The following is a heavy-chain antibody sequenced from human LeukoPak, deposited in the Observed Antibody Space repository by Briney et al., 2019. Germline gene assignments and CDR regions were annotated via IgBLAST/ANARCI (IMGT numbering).Heavy chain of an antibody. CDR2: IYYSGST. V-gene: IGHV4-30-4*08. CDR1: GGSISSGDYY. CDR3: AIGDSQGAFDI. Sequence: SQTLSLTCTVSGGSISSGDYYWSWIRQPPGKGLEWIGYIYYSGSTHYNPSLKSRVTISVDTSKNQFSLKLSSVTAADTAVYYGAIGDSQGAFDIWGQGTMVTVSS. J-gene: IGHJ3*02. D-gene: IGHD3-22*01.